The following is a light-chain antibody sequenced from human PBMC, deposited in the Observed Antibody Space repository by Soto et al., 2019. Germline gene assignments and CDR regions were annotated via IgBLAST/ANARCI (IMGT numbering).Light chain of an antibody. J-gene: IGLJ1*01. V-gene: IGLV1-40*01. CDR3: QSYDSNLSANV. CDR1: SGNIGAGSD. Sequence: QSVLTQPPSVSGAPGQRVTISCTGSSGNIGAGSDVHWSQQLPGTAPRLLIYGDINRASGVSDRFSGSKSGTSASLAIPGLQADDEADYYCQSYDSNLSANVFGARTKAIV. CDR2: GDI.